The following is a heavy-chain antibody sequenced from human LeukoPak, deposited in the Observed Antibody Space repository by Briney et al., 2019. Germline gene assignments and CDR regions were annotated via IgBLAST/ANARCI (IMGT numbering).Heavy chain of an antibody. D-gene: IGHD6-13*01. CDR2: LHFRGSI. CDR3: AGQIAAPGNHPSYYYHGMDV. J-gene: IGHJ6*02. Sequence: SETLSLTCSVSRGSISSDGYYWAWIRQPPGKGLEWIGSLHFRGSIYYNPSLKSRVIISVDTSQNRFSLKLSSLTAADTAVYYCAGQIAAPGNHPSYYYHGMDVWGQGTTVTVSS. CDR1: RGSISSDGYY. V-gene: IGHV4-39*01.